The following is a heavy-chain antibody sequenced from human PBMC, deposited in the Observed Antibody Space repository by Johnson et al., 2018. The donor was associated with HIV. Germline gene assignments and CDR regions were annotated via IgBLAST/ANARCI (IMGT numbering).Heavy chain of an antibody. D-gene: IGHD3-10*01. CDR1: GFIFSNYW. CDR3: ARGALGSFDI. CDR2: IKTDGSDT. Sequence: EVQLVESGGGLVQPGGSLRLSCAASGFIFSNYWMHWVRQAPGKGLIWVACIKTDGSDTNYAGSVKGRFTISRDNAKNTVYLQMDSLRDEDMAVYYCARGALGSFDIWGQGTMVTVSA. J-gene: IGHJ3*02. V-gene: IGHV3-74*02.